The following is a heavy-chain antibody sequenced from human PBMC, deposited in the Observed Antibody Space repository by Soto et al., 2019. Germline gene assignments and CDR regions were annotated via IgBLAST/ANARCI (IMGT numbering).Heavy chain of an antibody. CDR3: ARDLGRYDSSGYYYFSDY. D-gene: IGHD3-22*01. V-gene: IGHV1-18*01. CDR2: ISAYNGNT. J-gene: IGHJ4*02. Sequence: GSLKVSCKASGYTFTSYGISWVRQAPGQGLEWMGWISAYNGNTNYAQKLQGRVTMTTDTSTSTAYMELRSLRSDDTAVYYCARDLGRYDSSGYYYFSDYWGQGTLVTVSS. CDR1: GYTFTSYG.